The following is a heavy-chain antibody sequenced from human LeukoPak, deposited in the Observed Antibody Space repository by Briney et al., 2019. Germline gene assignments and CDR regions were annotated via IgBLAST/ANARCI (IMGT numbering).Heavy chain of an antibody. CDR3: ARGPEKYYDILTGYYPTFDY. J-gene: IGHJ4*02. CDR1: GYTFTGYY. Sequence: ASVKVSCKASGYTFTGYYMHWVRQAPGQGLEWMGWINPNSGGTNYAQKFQGRVTMTRDTSISTAYMELSRLRSHDTAVYYCARGPEKYYDILTGYYPTFDYWGQGTLVTVSS. CDR2: INPNSGGT. V-gene: IGHV1-2*02. D-gene: IGHD3-9*01.